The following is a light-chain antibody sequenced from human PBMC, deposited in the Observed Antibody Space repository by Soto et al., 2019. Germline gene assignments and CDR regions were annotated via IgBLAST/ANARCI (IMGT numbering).Light chain of an antibody. V-gene: IGKV1-39*01. CDR2: AAS. Sequence: DIQMTQSPSALSASVGDRVTITCRASQSITNYLNWYQHKPGQAPNLLIYAASTLQAGVPSRFRGSGSGTDFTLTISSLQPEDFATYYCQQLDTFLLTFGGGTKVEIK. CDR3: QQLDTFLLT. J-gene: IGKJ4*01. CDR1: QSITNY.